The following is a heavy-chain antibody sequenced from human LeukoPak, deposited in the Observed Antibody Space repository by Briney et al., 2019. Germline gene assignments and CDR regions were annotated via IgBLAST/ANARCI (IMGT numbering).Heavy chain of an antibody. V-gene: IGHV4-4*02. CDR1: GGSISSGNW. D-gene: IGHD3-10*01. Sequence: SETLSLTCAVSGGSISSGNWWSWVRQPPGKGLEWIGEIYHSGSTNYNPSLKSRVTISVDKSKNQFSLKLSSVTAADTALYYCAIISSYYYYYMDVWGKGTTVTISS. CDR2: IYHSGST. CDR3: AIISSYYYYYMDV. J-gene: IGHJ6*03.